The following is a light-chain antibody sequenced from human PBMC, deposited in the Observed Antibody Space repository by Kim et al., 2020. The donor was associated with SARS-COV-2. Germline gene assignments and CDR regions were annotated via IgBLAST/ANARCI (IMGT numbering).Light chain of an antibody. J-gene: IGKJ5*01. CDR3: QHYDNLII. Sequence: DMQMTQSPSSLSASVGDRVTITCQASQDISNYLNWYQQKPGKVPKLLIYDASNLETGVPSRFSGSGSGTDFTFTISSLQPEDIATYYCQHYDNLIIFGQGTRLEIK. V-gene: IGKV1-33*01. CDR1: QDISNY. CDR2: DAS.